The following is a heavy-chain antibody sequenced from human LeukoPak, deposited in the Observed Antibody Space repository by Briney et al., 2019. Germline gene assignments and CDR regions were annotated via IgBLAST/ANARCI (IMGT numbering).Heavy chain of an antibody. CDR3: ARVGSWSYFDL. CDR1: GGSISSYY. D-gene: IGHD6-13*01. V-gene: IGHV4-59*01. J-gene: IGHJ2*01. Sequence: SETLSLTCTVSGGSISSYYWSWIRQPPGKGLEWIGYIYYSGSTNYNPSLKSRVTISVDTSKNQFSLKLSSVTAADTAVYYCARVGSWSYFDLWGRGTLVTVSS. CDR2: IYYSGST.